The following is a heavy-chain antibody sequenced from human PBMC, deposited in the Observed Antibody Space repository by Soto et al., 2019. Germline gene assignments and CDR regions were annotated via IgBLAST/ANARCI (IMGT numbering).Heavy chain of an antibody. CDR2: IVVGSGNT. V-gene: IGHV1-58*01. J-gene: IGHJ6*02. CDR1: GFTFTSSA. CDR3: AADSKNDFWSGYWTYGMDV. D-gene: IGHD3-3*01. Sequence: WASVKVSCKASGFTFTSSAVQWVRQARGQRLEWIGWIVVGSGNTNYAQKFQERVTITRDMSTSTAYMELSSLRSEDTAVYYCAADSKNDFWSGYWTYGMDVWGQGTTVTVSS.